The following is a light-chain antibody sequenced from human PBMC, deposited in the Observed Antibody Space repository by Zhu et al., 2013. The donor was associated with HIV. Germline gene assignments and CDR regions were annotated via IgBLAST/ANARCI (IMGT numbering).Light chain of an antibody. J-gene: IGKJ1*01. CDR1: QSVSSN. V-gene: IGKV3-15*01. CDR2: GAS. CDR3: QQYNNWPPWT. Sequence: EIVLTQSPGTLSLSPGERATLSCRASQSVSSNYFAWYQQKPGQAPRLLIYGASTRATGIPARFSGSGSGTEFTLTISSLQSEDFAVYYCQQYNNWPPWTFGQGTKVEIK.